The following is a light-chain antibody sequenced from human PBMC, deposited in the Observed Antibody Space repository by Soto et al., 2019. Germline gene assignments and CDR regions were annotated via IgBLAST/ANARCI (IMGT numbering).Light chain of an antibody. J-gene: IGKJ2*02. CDR2: GAS. Sequence: IQMTQSPSTLSASVGDRVTVTYRASQDIRKDLDWYQQKPGKAPQIVIYGASTLQTGVASRFSGSGSATDFTLTISSLQPEDSAAYYCQQDYNYTCTFGQGTKVDIK. CDR3: QQDYNYTCT. V-gene: IGKV1-6*01. CDR1: QDIRKD.